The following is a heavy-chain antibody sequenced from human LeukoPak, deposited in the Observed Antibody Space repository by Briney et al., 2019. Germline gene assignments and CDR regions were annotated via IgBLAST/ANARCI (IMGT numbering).Heavy chain of an antibody. Sequence: ETLSLTCAVYGGSFSGYYWSWIRQPPGKGLEWIGEINHSGSTNYNPSLKSRVTISVDTSKNQFSLKLSSVTAADTAVYYCARAGRGELRVWGQGTLVTVSS. CDR1: GGSFSGYY. D-gene: IGHD1-26*01. V-gene: IGHV4-34*01. CDR2: INHSGST. CDR3: ARAGRGELRV. J-gene: IGHJ4*02.